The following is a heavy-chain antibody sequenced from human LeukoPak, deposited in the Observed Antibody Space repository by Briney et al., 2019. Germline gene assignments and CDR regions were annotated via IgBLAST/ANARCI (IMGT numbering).Heavy chain of an antibody. V-gene: IGHV3-30*18. Sequence: PGMSLRLSCAASGFTFYTYAMHWVRQAPGKGLEWVAVISSDGSNQYYEDSVKGRFIISRDNSKNTLYLQMNSLSTEDTAVYYCAKDPLYGDYGIDYWGQGTLVTVSS. D-gene: IGHD4-17*01. CDR1: GFTFYTYA. CDR2: ISSDGSNQ. J-gene: IGHJ4*02. CDR3: AKDPLYGDYGIDY.